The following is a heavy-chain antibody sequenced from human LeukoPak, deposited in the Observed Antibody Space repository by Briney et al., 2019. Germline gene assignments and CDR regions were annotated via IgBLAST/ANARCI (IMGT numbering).Heavy chain of an antibody. V-gene: IGHV3-7*01. J-gene: IGHJ4*02. D-gene: IGHD6-19*01. CDR3: AASGPGYSSGWYPIDY. CDR1: GFTFSSYW. CDR2: IKQDGSEK. Sequence: GGSLRLSCAASGFTFSSYWMSWVRQAPGKGLEWVANIKQDGSEKYYADSVKGRFTISRDNSKNTLYLQMNSLRAEDTAVYYCAASGPGYSSGWYPIDYWGQGTLVTVSS.